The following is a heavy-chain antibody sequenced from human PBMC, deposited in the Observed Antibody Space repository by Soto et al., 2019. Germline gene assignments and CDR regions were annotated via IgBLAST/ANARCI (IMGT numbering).Heavy chain of an antibody. CDR2: IKQDGGEK. D-gene: IGHD1-26*01. CDR3: ARTKANKWFDP. J-gene: IGHJ5*02. V-gene: IGHV3-7*03. CDR1: GFTFINYW. Sequence: GGSLRLSCAASGFTFINYWMSWVRQAPGKGLEWVANIKQDGGEKYYVDSVKGRFAISRDNAKNSLYLQMNSLRAEDTAVYYCARTKANKWFDPWGQGTLVTVSS.